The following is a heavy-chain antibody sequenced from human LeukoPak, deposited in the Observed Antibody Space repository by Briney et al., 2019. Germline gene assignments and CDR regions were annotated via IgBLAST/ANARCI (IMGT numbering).Heavy chain of an antibody. Sequence: GESLKISSKGAGYTFTTYWISWLRQMPGKGLEWMGRIDPSDSYTNYSPSFQGHVTISADKSISTAYLQWSSLKASDTAMYYCDRHRGAPAETTVSFDYWGQGTLVTVSS. J-gene: IGHJ4*02. CDR1: GYTFTTYW. CDR3: DRHRGAPAETTVSFDY. V-gene: IGHV5-10-1*01. D-gene: IGHD3-10*01. CDR2: IDPSDSYT.